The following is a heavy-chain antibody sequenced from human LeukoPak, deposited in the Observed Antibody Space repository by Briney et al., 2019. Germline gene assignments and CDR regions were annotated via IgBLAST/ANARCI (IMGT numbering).Heavy chain of an antibody. CDR2: IFYSGST. CDR3: ARDRHPPGSYYYYMDV. D-gene: IGHD6-25*01. CDR1: GGSISSSAYY. J-gene: IGHJ6*03. V-gene: IGHV4-31*03. Sequence: SETLSLTCTVSGGSISSSAYYWTWIRQHPGEGLEWIGYIFYSGSTHYNPSLERRVTISVDTSENQFSLKLSSVTAADTAVYYCARDRHPPGSYYYYMDVWGKGTTVTVSS.